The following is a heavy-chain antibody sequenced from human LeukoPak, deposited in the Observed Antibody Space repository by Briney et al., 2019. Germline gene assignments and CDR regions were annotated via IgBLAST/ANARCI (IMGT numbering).Heavy chain of an antibody. CDR1: GXSISSDY. D-gene: IGHD5-24*01. CDR2: IYYSGSA. V-gene: IGHV4-59*01. J-gene: IGHJ6*02. CDR3: ARDPEMATPYYYGMDV. Sequence: PSETLSLTCTVSGXSISSDYWNWIRQPPGKGLEWIGYIYYSGSATYNPSLNNRVTISVDRSKNQFSLRLGSVTAADTAVYYCARDPEMATPYYYGMDVWGQGTTVTVS.